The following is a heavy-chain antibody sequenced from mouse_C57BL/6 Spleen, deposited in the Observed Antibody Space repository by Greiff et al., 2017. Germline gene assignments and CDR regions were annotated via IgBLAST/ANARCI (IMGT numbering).Heavy chain of an antibody. D-gene: IGHD4-1*01. CDR3: ARSGETGNFDY. J-gene: IGHJ2*01. Sequence: QVQLQQSGPELVKPGASVKISFKASGYAFSSSWMNWVKQRPGKGLEWIGRIYPGDGDTNYNGKFKGKATLTADKSSSTAYMQLSSLTSEDSAVYFCARSGETGNFDYWGQGTTLTVSS. CDR2: IYPGDGDT. CDR1: GYAFSSSW. V-gene: IGHV1-82*01.